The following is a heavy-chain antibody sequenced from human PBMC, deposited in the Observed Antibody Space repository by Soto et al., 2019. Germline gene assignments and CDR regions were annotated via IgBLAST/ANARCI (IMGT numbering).Heavy chain of an antibody. CDR3: ARGPGSSSYYYGMDD. J-gene: IGHJ6*02. CDR2: VNHSGST. Sequence: QVQLQQWGAGLLKPSETLSLTCAVYGGSFSGYYWSWIRQPPGKGLEWIGEVNHSGSTNYNPSLKSRVTVSVDPSKNQFSLKLSSVTAADTAVYYCARGPGSSSYYYGMDDWGQGTTVTVS. CDR1: GGSFSGYY. V-gene: IGHV4-34*01. D-gene: IGHD6-6*01.